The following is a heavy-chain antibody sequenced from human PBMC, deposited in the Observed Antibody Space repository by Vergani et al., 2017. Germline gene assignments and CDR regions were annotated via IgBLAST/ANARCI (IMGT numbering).Heavy chain of an antibody. V-gene: IGHV3-30*02. CDR1: GFTFSSYG. CDR3: AKYITPAEAGTDY. J-gene: IGHJ4*02. Sequence: QVQLVESGGGVVQPGGSLRLSCAASGFTFSSYGMHWVRQAPGKGLEWVAFIRYDGSNKYYADSVKGRFTISRDNSKNTLYLQMNSLRAEDTAVYYCAKYITPAEAGTDYWGQGTLVTVSS. CDR2: IRYDGSNK. D-gene: IGHD6-13*01.